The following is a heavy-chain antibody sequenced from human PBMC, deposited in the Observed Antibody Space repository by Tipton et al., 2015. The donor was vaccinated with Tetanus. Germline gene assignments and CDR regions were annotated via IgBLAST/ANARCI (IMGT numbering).Heavy chain of an antibody. CDR1: GFTFSGSA. Sequence: SLRLSCAASGFTFSGSAMHWVRQASGKGLEWVGRIRSKANSYATAYAASVKGRFTISRDDSKNTAYLQMDSLKTEDTAVYYCTRHASEVPAAIGGYYYYGMDVWGQGTTVTVSS. CDR3: TRHASEVPAAIGGYYYYGMDV. J-gene: IGHJ6*02. D-gene: IGHD2-2*01. CDR2: IRSKANSYAT. V-gene: IGHV3-73*01.